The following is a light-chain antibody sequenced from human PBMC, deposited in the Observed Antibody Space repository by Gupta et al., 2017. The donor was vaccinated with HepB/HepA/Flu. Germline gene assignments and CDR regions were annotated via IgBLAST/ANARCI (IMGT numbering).Light chain of an antibody. Sequence: DIVMTQSPLSLPVTPGEPASISCRSSQSLLHSNGKTYLDWYRQKPGQSPQVLIYLGSNRASGVPDRFSGTGSGTEFTLKSIRGEAEDVGVYFGRQDLQSMAFGQGTRLEIK. CDR1: QSLLHSNGKTY. J-gene: IGKJ5*01. CDR3: RQDLQSMA. V-gene: IGKV2-28*01. CDR2: LGS.